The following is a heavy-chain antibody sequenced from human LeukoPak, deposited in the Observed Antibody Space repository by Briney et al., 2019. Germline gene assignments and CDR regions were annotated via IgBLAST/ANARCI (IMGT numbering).Heavy chain of an antibody. Sequence: SETLSLTCAVYGGSFSGYYWSWIRKPPGKGLEWIGEINHSGSTNYNPSLKSRVTISVDTSKNQFSLKLSSVTAADTAVYYCARWIQLWPTRGDYWGQGTLVTVSS. J-gene: IGHJ4*02. CDR1: GGSFSGYY. CDR3: ARWIQLWPTRGDY. V-gene: IGHV4-34*01. CDR2: INHSGST. D-gene: IGHD5-18*01.